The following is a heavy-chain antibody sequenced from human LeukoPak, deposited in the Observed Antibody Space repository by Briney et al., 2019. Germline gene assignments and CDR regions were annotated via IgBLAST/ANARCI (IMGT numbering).Heavy chain of an antibody. CDR1: GFTFSSSA. D-gene: IGHD6-13*01. CDR3: AKKTPGTYPFDY. Sequence: GGSLRLSCAASGFTFSSSAMNWVRQVPGKGLEWVSASGTAGDTYYAASVKGRFTISRDDSKNTLYLQMTSLRAEDTAVYYCAKKTPGTYPFDYWGQGTLVTVSP. CDR2: SGTAGDT. J-gene: IGHJ4*02. V-gene: IGHV3-23*01.